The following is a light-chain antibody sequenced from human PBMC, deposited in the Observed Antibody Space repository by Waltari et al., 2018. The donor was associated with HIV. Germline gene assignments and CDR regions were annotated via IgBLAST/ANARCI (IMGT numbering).Light chain of an antibody. V-gene: IGLV1-51*01. CDR2: DNN. J-gene: IGLJ3*02. CDR3: GTWDTGLSVLV. CDR1: SSNIWNNG. Sequence: QSVLTQPPSMSAAPGQRVTISCSGSSSNIWNNGFSWYKFVPETPPKLLVYDNNKRPSGIPDRFSASQSGTSATLVIAGLQAGDEADYFCGTWDTGLSVLVFGGGTKLTVL.